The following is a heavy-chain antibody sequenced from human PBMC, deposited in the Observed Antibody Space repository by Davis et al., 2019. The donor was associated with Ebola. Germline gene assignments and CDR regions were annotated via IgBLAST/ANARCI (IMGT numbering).Heavy chain of an antibody. CDR3: ASAWGRYYFDY. CDR2: IWYDGSNK. J-gene: IGHJ4*02. D-gene: IGHD3-16*01. CDR1: GFTFNNYG. V-gene: IGHV3-33*03. Sequence: GESLNISCAASGFTFNNYGMHWVRQAPGKGLEWVAFIWYDGSNKYHADSAKGRFTISSDTAKNSLYLQMNSLRAEDTAVYYCASAWGRYYFDYWGQGTLVTVSS.